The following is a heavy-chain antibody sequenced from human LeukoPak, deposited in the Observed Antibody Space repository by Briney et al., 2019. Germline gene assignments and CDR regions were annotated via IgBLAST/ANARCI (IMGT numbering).Heavy chain of an antibody. Sequence: PGGSLRLSCAASGFTFSSYAMHWVRQAPGKGLEWVAVISYDGSNKYYADSVKGRFTISRDNSKNTLYLQMNSLRAEDTAVYYCARVPGDDYWGQGTLVTVSS. J-gene: IGHJ4*02. CDR1: GFTFSSYA. V-gene: IGHV3-30-3*01. CDR3: ARVPGDDY. D-gene: IGHD3-16*01. CDR2: ISYDGSNK.